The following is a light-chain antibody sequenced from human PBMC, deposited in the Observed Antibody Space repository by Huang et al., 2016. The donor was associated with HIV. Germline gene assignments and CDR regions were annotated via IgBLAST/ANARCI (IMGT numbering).Light chain of an antibody. CDR3: QQYGTSRIFT. CDR1: QSVSSRY. Sequence: EIVLTQSPGTLSLSPGERATLSCRASQSVSSRYLAWYQQKPGQAPTHLIYGASYSATGIPNRLRGSRSATDFTLTISRLEPEDLAVYYCQQYGTSRIFTFGPGTRVDIK. V-gene: IGKV3-20*01. CDR2: GAS. J-gene: IGKJ3*01.